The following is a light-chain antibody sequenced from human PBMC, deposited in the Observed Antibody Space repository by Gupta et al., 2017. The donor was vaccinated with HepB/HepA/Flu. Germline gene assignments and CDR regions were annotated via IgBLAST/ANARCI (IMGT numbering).Light chain of an antibody. J-gene: IGKJ4*01. CDR3: HQQSSSSRT. V-gene: IGKV3-20*01. Sequence: EIVLTQSPGTLSLSPGERATLSCRASQNVSSYYLAWYQQKPGQAPRLLLYGASSRATGIPDRCSGSGSGTDVILIISRLEPEDVAVYYCHQQSSSSRTFGRGTQVEIK. CDR2: GAS. CDR1: QNVSSYY.